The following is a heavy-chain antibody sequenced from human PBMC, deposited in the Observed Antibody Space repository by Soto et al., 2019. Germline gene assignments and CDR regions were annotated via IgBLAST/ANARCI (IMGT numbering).Heavy chain of an antibody. D-gene: IGHD1-7*01. CDR2: ISGSGGST. CDR3: AKSSNWNYYRGGDY. CDR1: GFTFSSYA. J-gene: IGHJ4*02. Sequence: PGGSLRLSCAASGFTFSSYAMSWVRQAPGRGLEWVSAISGSGGSTYYADSVKGRFTISRDNSKNTLYLQMNSLRAEDTAVYYCAKSSNWNYYRGGDYWGQGTLVTVSS. V-gene: IGHV3-23*01.